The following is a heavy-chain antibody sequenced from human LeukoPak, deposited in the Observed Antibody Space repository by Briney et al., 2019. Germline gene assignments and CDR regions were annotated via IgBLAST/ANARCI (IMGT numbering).Heavy chain of an antibody. Sequence: PGGSLRLSCAASGFTFSSYWMHWVRQAPGKGLVWVSRISSDGSYATYADSVKGRFTISRDNAKNTLYLQMNSLRAEDTAVYYCARASTLIALPGHYYFGYWGQGTLVTVSS. D-gene: IGHD3-16*01. CDR3: ARASTLIALPGHYYFGY. CDR1: GFTFSSYW. V-gene: IGHV3-74*01. J-gene: IGHJ4*02. CDR2: ISSDGSYA.